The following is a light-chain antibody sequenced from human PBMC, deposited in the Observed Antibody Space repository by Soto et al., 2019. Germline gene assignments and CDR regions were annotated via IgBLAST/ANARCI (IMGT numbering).Light chain of an antibody. CDR1: QGIRND. Sequence: DIQMTQSPSSLSASVGDRVTITCRASQGIRNDLGWYQQRPGKAPKRLIYLASSLKSGVPSRFSGSGAGTEFPIKISRLQPEDSATYYCLQHNSYPLTFGPGTKVDIK. CDR2: LAS. V-gene: IGKV1-17*01. CDR3: LQHNSYPLT. J-gene: IGKJ3*01.